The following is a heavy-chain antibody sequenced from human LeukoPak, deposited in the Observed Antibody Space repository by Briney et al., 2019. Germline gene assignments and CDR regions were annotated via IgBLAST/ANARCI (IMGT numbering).Heavy chain of an antibody. CDR2: TYYRSKWYN. CDR1: GDSVSSNSAA. Sequence: SQTFSLTCAISGDSVSSNSAAWNWIRQSPSRGLEWLGRTYYRSKWYNDYAVSVKSRITINPDTSKNQFSLQLNSVTPEDTAVYYCARDRIAVADTVNNSYTFFDYWGQGTLVTVSS. V-gene: IGHV6-1*01. CDR3: ARDRIAVADTVNNSYTFFDY. J-gene: IGHJ4*02. D-gene: IGHD6-19*01.